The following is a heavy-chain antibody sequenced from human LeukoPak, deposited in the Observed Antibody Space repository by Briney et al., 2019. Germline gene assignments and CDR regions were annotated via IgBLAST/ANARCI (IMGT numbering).Heavy chain of an antibody. CDR1: GFTVSSNY. CDR3: ARDEGFHVSGSN. D-gene: IGHD3-10*01. CDR2: IYSGGGT. V-gene: IGHV3-66*01. J-gene: IGHJ4*02. Sequence: GSLRLSCAASGFTVSSNYMSWVRQAPGKGLEWGSVIYSGGGTYYADSVKGRFTISRDNSKNTVYLQMASLRAEDTAVYYCARDEGFHVSGSNWGQGALVTVSS.